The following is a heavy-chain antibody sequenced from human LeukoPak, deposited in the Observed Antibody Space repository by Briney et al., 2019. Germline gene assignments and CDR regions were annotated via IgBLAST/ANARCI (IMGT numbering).Heavy chain of an antibody. Sequence: GGSLRLSCAASGFTFSSYWMSWVRQAPGEGLEWVANIKQDGSEKYYVDSVKGRFTISRDNAKNSLYLQMNSLRAEDTAVYYCARDLDGHYQPYYYYGMDVWGQGNTVTVSS. D-gene: IGHD4-17*01. J-gene: IGHJ6*02. V-gene: IGHV3-7*01. CDR2: IKQDGSEK. CDR1: GFTFSSYW. CDR3: ARDLDGHYQPYYYYGMDV.